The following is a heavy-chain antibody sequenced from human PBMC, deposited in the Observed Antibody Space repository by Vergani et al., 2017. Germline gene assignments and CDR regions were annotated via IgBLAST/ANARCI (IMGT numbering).Heavy chain of an antibody. CDR3: AKGLTGYSYYFDY. CDR2: ISWNSGSI. CDR1: GFTFDDYA. D-gene: IGHD3-9*01. Sequence: VQLVESGGGVVQPGRSLRLSCAASGFTFDDYAMHWVRQAPGKGLEWVSGISWNSGSIGYADSVKGRFTISRDNAKNSLYLQMNSLRAEDTALYYCAKGLTGYSYYFDYWGQGTLVTVSS. J-gene: IGHJ4*02. V-gene: IGHV3-9*01.